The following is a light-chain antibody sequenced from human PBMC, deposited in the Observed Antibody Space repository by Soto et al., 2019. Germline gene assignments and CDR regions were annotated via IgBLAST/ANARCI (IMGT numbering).Light chain of an antibody. CDR2: DVS. J-gene: IGLJ2*01. Sequence: QSALTQPASVSGSPGQSITISCTGTSSDVGGYSYVSWYQQHPGKAPKLMIYDVSNRPSGVSNRFSGSKSGNTASLTISGLQAEDEADYYCSSYTRSSTPAVFGGGTRVTVL. CDR1: SSDVGGYSY. V-gene: IGLV2-14*01. CDR3: SSYTRSSTPAV.